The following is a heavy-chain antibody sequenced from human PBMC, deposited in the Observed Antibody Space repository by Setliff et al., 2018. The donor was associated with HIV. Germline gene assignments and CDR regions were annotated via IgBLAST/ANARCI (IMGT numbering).Heavy chain of an antibody. D-gene: IGHD2-2*01. CDR2: IYHTGST. J-gene: IGHJ4*02. CDR1: GGSISSYF. Sequence: LSLTCTVSGGSISSYFWSWIRQPPGKGLEWIGEIYHTGSTNYNPSLKSRVTISVDKSNNQFSLKLSSVTAADTAVYYCARDPRPSNYRLLWYFDFWGQGTLVTVS. V-gene: IGHV4-59*12. CDR3: ARDPRPSNYRLLWYFDF.